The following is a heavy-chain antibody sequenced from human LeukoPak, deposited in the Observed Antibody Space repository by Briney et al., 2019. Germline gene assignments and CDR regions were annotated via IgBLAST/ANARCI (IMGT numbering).Heavy chain of an antibody. CDR2: INPNSGGT. J-gene: IGHJ4*02. D-gene: IGHD5-24*01. V-gene: IGHV1-2*02. Sequence: ASVKVSCKASGYTFTGYYMHWVRQAPGQGLEWMGWINPNSGGTNYAQKFQGRVTMTRDTSISTAYMELSRLRSDDTAVYYCAREVGRWLQFPGDYWGQGTLVTVSS. CDR3: AREVGRWLQFPGDY. CDR1: GYTFTGYY.